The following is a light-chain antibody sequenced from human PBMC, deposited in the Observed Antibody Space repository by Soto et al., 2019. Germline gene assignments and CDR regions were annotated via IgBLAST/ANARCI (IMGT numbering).Light chain of an antibody. J-gene: IGLJ1*01. Sequence: ALTXPTSVSGSPGQSITISCSGTRSDIGSYNYVAWYQQFPGKTPKILIYGVSNRPSGVSSRFSGSKSGNTASLTISRLQAEDEADYYCISYTGSSTSYVFGSGTKVTVL. CDR2: GVS. CDR1: RSDIGSYNY. CDR3: ISYTGSSTSYV. V-gene: IGLV2-14*01.